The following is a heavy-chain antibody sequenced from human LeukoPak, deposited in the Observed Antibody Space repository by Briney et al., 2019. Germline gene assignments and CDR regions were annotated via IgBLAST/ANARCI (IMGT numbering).Heavy chain of an antibody. CDR3: AKESGKFDY. CDR2: ISGDGVST. Sequence: GSLRLSCVASGLPIADFAMHWVHQAPGKGLEWVSLISGDGVSTFYTDSVRGRFSISRDNTKNSLYLEMNSLRTEDTAMYYCAKESGKFDYWGQGTLVAVSS. V-gene: IGHV3-43*02. J-gene: IGHJ4*02. CDR1: GLPIADFA.